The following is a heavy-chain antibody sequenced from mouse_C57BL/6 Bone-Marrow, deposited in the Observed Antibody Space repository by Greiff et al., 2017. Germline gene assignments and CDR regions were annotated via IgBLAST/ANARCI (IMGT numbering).Heavy chain of an antibody. D-gene: IGHD1-1*01. J-gene: IGHJ1*03. Sequence: QVQLQQSGPELVKPGASVKLSCKASGYTFTSYDINWVKQRPGQGLEWIGWIYPRDGSTKYNEKFKGQATLTVDPSSSTAYMELHSLTSEDSAVYFCARDYGSSYWYFDVWGTGTTVTVSS. CDR2: IYPRDGST. CDR1: GYTFTSYD. V-gene: IGHV1-85*01. CDR3: ARDYGSSYWYFDV.